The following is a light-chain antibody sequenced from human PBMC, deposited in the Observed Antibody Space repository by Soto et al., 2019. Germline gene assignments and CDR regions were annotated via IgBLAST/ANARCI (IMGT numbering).Light chain of an antibody. CDR2: DAF. CDR3: QQYNNWPIT. Sequence: EIVLTQSPATLSLSPGERATLSCRASQSVSSYLAWYQQKPGQAPRLLIYDAFNRATGVPTRFSGSGSGTDFTLTISSLEPEDFAVYYCQQYNNWPITFGQGTRLEIK. V-gene: IGKV3-11*01. CDR1: QSVSSY. J-gene: IGKJ5*01.